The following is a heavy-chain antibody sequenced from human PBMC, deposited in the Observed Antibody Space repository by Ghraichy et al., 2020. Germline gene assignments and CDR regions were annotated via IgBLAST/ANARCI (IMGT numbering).Heavy chain of an antibody. CDR1: GFSLSTSGVG. V-gene: IGHV2-5*01. J-gene: IGHJ4*02. Sequence: PTLVKPTQTLTLTCTFSGFSLSTSGVGVGWIRQPPGKALEWLALIYWNDDKRYSPSLKSRLTITKDTSKNQVVLTMTNMDPVDTATYYCAHSPPKYYDFWSGEFDYWGQGTLVTVSS. CDR2: IYWNDDK. CDR3: AHSPPKYYDFWSGEFDY. D-gene: IGHD3-3*01.